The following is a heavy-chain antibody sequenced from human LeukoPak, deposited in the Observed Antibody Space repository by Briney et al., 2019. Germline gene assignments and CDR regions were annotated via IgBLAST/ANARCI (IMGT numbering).Heavy chain of an antibody. CDR3: ARDPYSGNYGNDYYYYMDV. Sequence: GGSLRLSCADSGFTFSNYNMNWVRQAPGKAMEWVSSITSSGTYTFYADSVKGRFTISRDNAKNSLYLQMDSLGPEDTAVYYCARDPYSGNYGNDYYYYMDVWGKGTTVTISS. CDR1: GFTFSNYN. V-gene: IGHV3-21*01. D-gene: IGHD1-26*01. CDR2: ITSSGTYT. J-gene: IGHJ6*03.